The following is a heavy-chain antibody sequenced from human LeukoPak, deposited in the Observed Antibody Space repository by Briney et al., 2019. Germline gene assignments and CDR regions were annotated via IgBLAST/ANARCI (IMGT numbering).Heavy chain of an antibody. J-gene: IGHJ2*01. V-gene: IGHV3-21*01. Sequence: SGGSLRLSCAASGFTFSSYSMNWVRQVPGKGLEWVSSISSSSSYIYSADSVKGRFTISRDNAKNTLYLQMNSLRAEDTAVYYCARDGDLGYWYFDLWGRGTLVTVSS. CDR3: ARDGDLGYWYFDL. D-gene: IGHD7-27*01. CDR1: GFTFSSYS. CDR2: ISSSSSYI.